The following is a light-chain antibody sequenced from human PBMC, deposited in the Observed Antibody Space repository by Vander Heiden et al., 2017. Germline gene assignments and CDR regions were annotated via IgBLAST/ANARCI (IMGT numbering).Light chain of an antibody. CDR1: QSLLHSNGYNY. CDR2: LGS. V-gene: IGKV2-28*01. J-gene: IGKJ4*01. CDR3: MQALQTRT. Sequence: DIVMTQSPLSLPVTPGEPASISCRSSQSLLHSNGYNYLDWYLQKPVQSPQLLIYLGSNRASGVPDRFSGSGSGTDFTLKISRVEAEDVGVYYCMQALQTRTFGGGTKVEIK.